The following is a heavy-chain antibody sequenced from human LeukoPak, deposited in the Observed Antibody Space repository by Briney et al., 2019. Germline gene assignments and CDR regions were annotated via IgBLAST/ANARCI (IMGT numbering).Heavy chain of an antibody. CDR1: GYTFTSYG. V-gene: IGHV1-18*01. CDR3: ARDPYDYVWGSYRSFDY. Sequence: ASVKVSCKASGYTFTSYGISWVRQAPGQGLEWMGWISAYNGNTNYAQKLQGRVTMTTDTSTSTAYTELRSLRSDDTAVYYCARDPYDYVWGSYRSFDYWGQGTLVTVSS. J-gene: IGHJ4*02. D-gene: IGHD3-16*02. CDR2: ISAYNGNT.